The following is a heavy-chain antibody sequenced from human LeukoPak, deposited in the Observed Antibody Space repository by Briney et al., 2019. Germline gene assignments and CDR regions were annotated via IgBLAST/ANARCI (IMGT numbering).Heavy chain of an antibody. D-gene: IGHD3-22*01. CDR3: ARERESTGYSSLDP. J-gene: IGHJ5*02. Sequence: ASVTVSCKASGYSFSDYYMHWVRQAPGQELEWMGWIHRNSGGTKYAQKFQGRVTMTRDASISTAYMELKRLTSDDTAVYWCARERESTGYSSLDPWGQGTLITVSS. V-gene: IGHV1-2*02. CDR1: GYSFSDYY. CDR2: IHRNSGGT.